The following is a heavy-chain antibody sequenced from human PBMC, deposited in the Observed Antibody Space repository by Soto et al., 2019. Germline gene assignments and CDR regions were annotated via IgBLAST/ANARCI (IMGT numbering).Heavy chain of an antibody. CDR2: IYYSGST. D-gene: IGHD1-7*01. Sequence: PSETLSLTCPVSGGSISSSSYYWGWIRQPPGKGLEWIGSIYYSGSTYYNPSLKSRVTISVDTSKNQFSLKLSSVTAADTAVYYCARHSWNWNYDYYYYYMDVWGKGTTVTVSS. V-gene: IGHV4-39*01. CDR1: GGSISSSSYY. J-gene: IGHJ6*03. CDR3: ARHSWNWNYDYYYYYMDV.